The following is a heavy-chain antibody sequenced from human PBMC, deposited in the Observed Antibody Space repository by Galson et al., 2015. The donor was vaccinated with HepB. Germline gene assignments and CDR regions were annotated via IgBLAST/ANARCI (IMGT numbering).Heavy chain of an antibody. J-gene: IGHJ3*02. Sequence: SLRLSCAASGFTFSSYWMHWVRQAPGKGLVWVSRINSDGSSTSYADSVKGRFTISRDNAKNTLYLQMNSLRAEDTAVYYCARADSSIVGAFPPGAFDIWGQGTMVTVSS. D-gene: IGHD1-26*01. CDR2: INSDGSST. CDR1: GFTFSSYW. V-gene: IGHV3-74*01. CDR3: ARADSSIVGAFPPGAFDI.